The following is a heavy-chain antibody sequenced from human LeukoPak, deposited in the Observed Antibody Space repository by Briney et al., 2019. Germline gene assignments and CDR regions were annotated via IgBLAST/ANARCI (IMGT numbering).Heavy chain of an antibody. CDR1: GGSISSTSYY. CDR3: ARHSYSSGWHAHFDY. Sequence: SETLSLTCTVSGGSISSTSYYWGWIRQPPGKGLEWIGNIYYSGSTYYSPSLNSRLIMSVDTSRNHFSLKLSSVTAADTAVYYCARHSYSSGWHAHFDYWGQGTVVAVSS. J-gene: IGHJ4*02. CDR2: IYYSGST. V-gene: IGHV4-39*01. D-gene: IGHD6-19*01.